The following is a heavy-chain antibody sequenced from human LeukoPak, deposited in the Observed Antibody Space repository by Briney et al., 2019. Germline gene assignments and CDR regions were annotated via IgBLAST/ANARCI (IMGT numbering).Heavy chain of an antibody. CDR1: GYTFTSYA. D-gene: IGHD2-2*01. CDR2: INTNTGNP. Sequence: ASVKVSCKASGYTFTSYAMNWVRQAPGQGLEWMRWINTNTGNPTYAQGFTGRFVFSLDTSVSTAYLQISSLKAEDTAVYYCASSRLYCSSTSCYPHYFDYWGQGTLVTVSS. V-gene: IGHV7-4-1*02. J-gene: IGHJ4*02. CDR3: ASSRLYCSSTSCYPHYFDY.